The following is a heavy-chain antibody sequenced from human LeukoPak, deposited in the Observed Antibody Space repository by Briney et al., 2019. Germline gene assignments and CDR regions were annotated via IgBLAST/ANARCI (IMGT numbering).Heavy chain of an antibody. D-gene: IGHD3-22*01. Sequence: GGSLRLSCADSGFTLSSYAMSWVRQAPGKGLEWVLLISTSGRTHYADSVQGRFTISRDNSKCTLSLHMNSLRAEDTAVYYCARDLDSSGYYHVVDSWGQGALVTVSS. CDR3: ARDLDSSGYYHVVDS. V-gene: IGHV3-23*01. CDR2: ISTSGRT. CDR1: GFTLSSYA. J-gene: IGHJ4*02.